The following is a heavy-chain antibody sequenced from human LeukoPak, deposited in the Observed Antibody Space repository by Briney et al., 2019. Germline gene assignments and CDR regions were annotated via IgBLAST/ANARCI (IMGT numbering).Heavy chain of an antibody. D-gene: IGHD1-26*01. Sequence: PSQTLSLTCTVSGGSISSGDYYWSWIRQPPGKGLGWIGYIFYSGSTYYNPSLKSRVTISVDTSKNQFSLKLRSVTAADTAVYYCARPNGSYYKGAFDIWGQGTMVTVSS. CDR2: IFYSGST. J-gene: IGHJ3*02. V-gene: IGHV4-30-4*08. CDR1: GGSISSGDYY. CDR3: ARPNGSYYKGAFDI.